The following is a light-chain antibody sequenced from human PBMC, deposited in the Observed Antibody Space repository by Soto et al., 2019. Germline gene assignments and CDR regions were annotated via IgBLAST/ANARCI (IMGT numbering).Light chain of an antibody. J-gene: IGKJ5*01. CDR1: QNVYTN. CDR3: QQYGSSEII. V-gene: IGKV3-15*01. CDR2: GAS. Sequence: EIVMTQSPATLSVSPGERATLSCRASQNVYTNLAWYQQKPGQAPRLLIYGASTRATGIAARFSGTGSGTQFTLTISSLQSGDFAVYYCQQYGSSEIIFGQGTRLEIK.